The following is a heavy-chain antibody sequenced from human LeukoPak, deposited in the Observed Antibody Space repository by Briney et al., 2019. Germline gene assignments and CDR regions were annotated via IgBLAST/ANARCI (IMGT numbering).Heavy chain of an antibody. CDR1: GGTFSSYA. V-gene: IGHV1-69*04. Sequence: ASVKVSCKASGGTFSSYAISWVRQAPGQGLEWMGRIIPILGIANYAQKFQGRVTITADKSTSTAYMELSSLRSEDTAVYYCARDGCSGGSCYYYYYYGMDVWGQGTTVTVS. CDR3: ARDGCSGGSCYYYYYYGMDV. CDR2: IIPILGIA. D-gene: IGHD2-15*01. J-gene: IGHJ6*02.